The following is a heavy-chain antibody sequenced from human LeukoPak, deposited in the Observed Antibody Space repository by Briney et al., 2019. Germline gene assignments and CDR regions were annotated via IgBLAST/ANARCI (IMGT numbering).Heavy chain of an antibody. CDR2: INQYGTEK. CDR3: ARDPDSGDAYNWFDP. D-gene: IGHD4-17*01. V-gene: IGHV3-7*01. J-gene: IGHJ5*02. Sequence: GGSLRLSCVASGFSFSDYWVSWVRQTPGKGLEWLANINQYGTEKYYADSMKGRFTISRDNAKNSLYLQMNSLRVGDSGVYYCARDPDSGDAYNWFDPWGQGTQVTVSS. CDR1: GFSFSDYW.